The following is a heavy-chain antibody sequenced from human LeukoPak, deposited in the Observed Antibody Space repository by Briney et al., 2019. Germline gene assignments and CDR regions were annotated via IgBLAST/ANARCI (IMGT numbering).Heavy chain of an antibody. J-gene: IGHJ3*02. Sequence: GGSLRLSCAASGFTFGDFAMHWVRQAPGRGLEWVSGISWNSDNIGYVDSVKGRFTISRDNAKNSLYLQMHSLRAEDTAVYYCARDSGSYYSAFDIWGQGTMVTVSS. D-gene: IGHD1-26*01. CDR3: ARDSGSYYSAFDI. V-gene: IGHV3-9*01. CDR1: GFTFGDFA. CDR2: ISWNSDNI.